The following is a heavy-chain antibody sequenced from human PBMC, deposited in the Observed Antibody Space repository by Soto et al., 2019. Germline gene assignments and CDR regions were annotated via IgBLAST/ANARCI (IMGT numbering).Heavy chain of an antibody. CDR1: GASISSGGYS. V-gene: IGHV4-30-2*01. CDR2: IYHSGST. Sequence: PSETLSLTCAVSGASISSGGYSWGWIRQPPGKALEWIGYIYHSGSTFYNPSLKSRVTISVDRSKNQFSLKLYSVTAADTAVYYCARHFSVDYFDYWGQGALVTVSS. J-gene: IGHJ4*02. CDR3: ARHFSVDYFDY.